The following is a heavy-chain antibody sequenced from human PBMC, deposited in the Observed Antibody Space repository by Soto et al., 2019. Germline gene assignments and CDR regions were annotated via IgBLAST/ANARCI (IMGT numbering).Heavy chain of an antibody. Sequence: QVQLVQSGAEVKKPGSSVKVSCKASGGTLSSYTISWVRQAPGQGLEWMGRIIPILGIANYAQKFQGRVTXXAXKXXSTANMKLSRLRSEDTAVYYCASQVPAYGSGHGDPWGQGTLVTVSS. CDR3: ASQVPAYGSGHGDP. CDR2: IIPILGIA. CDR1: GGTLSSYT. V-gene: IGHV1-69*02. J-gene: IGHJ5*02. D-gene: IGHD3-10*01.